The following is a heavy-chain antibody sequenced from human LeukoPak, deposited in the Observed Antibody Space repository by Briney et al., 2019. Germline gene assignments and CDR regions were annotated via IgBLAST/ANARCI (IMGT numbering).Heavy chain of an antibody. Sequence: ASVKVSCKASGYTFTSYDINWVRQATGQGLEWMGWMNPNSGNTGYAQKFQGRVTITRNTSISTAYMELSSLRSEDTAVYYCARGHYDSSSYYPRFDYWGQGTLVTVSS. D-gene: IGHD3-22*01. CDR3: ARGHYDSSSYYPRFDY. J-gene: IGHJ4*02. CDR2: MNPNSGNT. CDR1: GYTFTSYD. V-gene: IGHV1-8*03.